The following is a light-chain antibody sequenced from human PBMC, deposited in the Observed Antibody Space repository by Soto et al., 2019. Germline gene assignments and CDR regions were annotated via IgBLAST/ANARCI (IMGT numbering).Light chain of an antibody. CDR1: SSDVGAYIF. CDR2: DVN. J-gene: IGLJ1*01. Sequence: QSVLTQPPSASGSPGQSVTISCTGTSSDVGAYIFVSWYQQHPGKAPKLMVYDVNRRPPGVPDRFLGSKSGNTASLTVSGLQAEDEADYYCVSFAGGTYVFGTGTKVTVL. CDR3: VSFAGGTYV. V-gene: IGLV2-8*01.